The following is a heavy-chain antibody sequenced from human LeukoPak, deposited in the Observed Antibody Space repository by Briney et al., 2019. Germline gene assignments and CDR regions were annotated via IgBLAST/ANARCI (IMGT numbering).Heavy chain of an antibody. V-gene: IGHV4-34*01. CDR1: GGSFSGYY. D-gene: IGHD3-16*01. CDR2: INHSGST. CDR3: ARTRFYFDY. Sequence: SETLSLTCAVYGGSFSGYYWSWIRQPPGKGLEWIGEINHSGSTNYNPSLKSRVSISVDTTKNQFSLRLSSVTAADTAVYYCARTRFYFDYWGQGTLVTVSS. J-gene: IGHJ4*02.